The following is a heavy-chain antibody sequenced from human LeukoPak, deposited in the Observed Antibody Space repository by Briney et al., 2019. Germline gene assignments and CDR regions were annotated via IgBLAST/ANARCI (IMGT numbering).Heavy chain of an antibody. CDR1: GFTFSSYA. Sequence: GGSLRLSCAASGFTFSSYAMHWVRQAPGKGLEWVAVISYDGSNKYYADSVKGRFTISRDNSKNTLYLQMNSLRAEDTAVYYCARDNEIAAADFFDYWGQGTLVTVSS. CDR3: ARDNEIAAADFFDY. J-gene: IGHJ4*02. D-gene: IGHD6-13*01. V-gene: IGHV3-30*04. CDR2: ISYDGSNK.